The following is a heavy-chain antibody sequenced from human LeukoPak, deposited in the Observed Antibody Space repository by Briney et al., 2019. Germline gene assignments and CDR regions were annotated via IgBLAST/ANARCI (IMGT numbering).Heavy chain of an antibody. V-gene: IGHV4-34*01. CDR3: ARRNYYGLSFDY. J-gene: IGHJ4*02. Sequence: SETLSLTCAVYGGSFSGYYWSWIRQPPGKGLEWIGEINHSGSTNYNPSLKSRVTISADTSKNQFSLKLSSVTAADTAVYYCARRNYYGLSFDYWGQGTLVTVSS. D-gene: IGHD3-10*01. CDR1: GGSFSGYY. CDR2: INHSGST.